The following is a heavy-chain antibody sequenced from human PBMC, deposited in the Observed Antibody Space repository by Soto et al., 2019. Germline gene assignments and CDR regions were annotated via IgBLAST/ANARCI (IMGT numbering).Heavy chain of an antibody. CDR3: ARIDSNYGGLYYYYGMDV. CDR1: GFTFSSYG. V-gene: IGHV3-33*01. Sequence: QVQLVESGGGVVQPGRSLRLSCAASGFTFSSYGMHWVRQAPGKGLAWVAVIWYDGSNKYYADSVKGRFTISRDNSKNTLYLQMNSLRAEDTAVYYCARIDSNYGGLYYYYGMDVWGQGTTVTVYS. D-gene: IGHD4-17*01. J-gene: IGHJ6*02. CDR2: IWYDGSNK.